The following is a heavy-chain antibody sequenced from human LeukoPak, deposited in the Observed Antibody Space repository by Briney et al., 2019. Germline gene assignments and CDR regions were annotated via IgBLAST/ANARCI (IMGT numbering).Heavy chain of an antibody. Sequence: GESLKISCKGSGYTFTNYWIGWVRQMSGKGLEWMGIISPGDSDTTYSASFQGQVTISANKSISTAYLQWNSLKASDTAMYYCVRNLTVWGQGTLVTVSS. J-gene: IGHJ4*02. D-gene: IGHD1-20*01. V-gene: IGHV5-51*01. CDR3: VRNLTV. CDR2: ISPGDSDT. CDR1: GYTFTNYW.